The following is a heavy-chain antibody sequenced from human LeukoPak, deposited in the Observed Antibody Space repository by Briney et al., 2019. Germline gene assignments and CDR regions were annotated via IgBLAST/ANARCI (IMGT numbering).Heavy chain of an antibody. V-gene: IGHV3-21*01. CDR2: ISSSSSYI. J-gene: IGHJ4*02. Sequence: GGSLRLSCAASGFTFSSYSMSWVRQAPGKGLEWVSSISSSSSYIYYADSVKGRFTISRDNAKNSLYLQMNSLRAEDTAVYYCARSSAMDYFDYWGQGTLVIVSS. CDR1: GFTFSSYS. D-gene: IGHD5-18*01. CDR3: ARSSAMDYFDY.